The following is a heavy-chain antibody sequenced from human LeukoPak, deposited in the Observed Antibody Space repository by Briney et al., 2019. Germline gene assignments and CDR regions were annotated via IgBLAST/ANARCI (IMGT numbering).Heavy chain of an antibody. CDR3: ARSDFTGPSCYFDY. D-gene: IGHD2-15*01. Sequence: SETLSLTCAVYGGSFSSYYWSWIRQPPGKGLEWIGSVYSSGSTYYNPSLNSRVTISVDSSKKQFSLKLTSVTAADTAMYYCARSDFTGPSCYFDYWGQGTLVTVSS. V-gene: IGHV4-39*01. CDR1: GGSFSSYY. J-gene: IGHJ4*02. CDR2: VYSSGST.